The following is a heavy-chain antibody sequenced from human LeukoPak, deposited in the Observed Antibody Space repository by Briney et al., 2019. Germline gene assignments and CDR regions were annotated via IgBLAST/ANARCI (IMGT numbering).Heavy chain of an antibody. D-gene: IGHD4-11*01. CDR3: ARSAYSNYAWFDP. CDR1: GGTFSSYA. CDR2: IIPIFGTA. Sequence: SVKVSCKASGGTFSSYAISWVRQAPGQGLEWMGGIIPIFGTANYAQKFQGRVTITADESTSTAYMELSSLRSEDTAVYYCARSAYSNYAWFDPWGQGTLVTVSS. V-gene: IGHV1-69*13. J-gene: IGHJ5*02.